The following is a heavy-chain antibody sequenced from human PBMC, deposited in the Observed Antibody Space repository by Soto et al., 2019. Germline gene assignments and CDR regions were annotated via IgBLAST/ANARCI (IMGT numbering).Heavy chain of an antibody. V-gene: IGHV4-30-4*01. CDR1: GGSISSGDYY. J-gene: IGHJ4*02. CDR2: IYYSGST. CDR3: ATWGARGSGSYKLDY. Sequence: QVQLQESGPGLVKPSQTLSLTCTVSGGSISSGDYYWSWIRQPPGKGLEWIGYIYYSGSTYYNPSLESRVNISVATSKNQFSLKLSSVTAADTAVYYCATWGARGSGSYKLDYWGQGTLVTVSS. D-gene: IGHD3-10*01.